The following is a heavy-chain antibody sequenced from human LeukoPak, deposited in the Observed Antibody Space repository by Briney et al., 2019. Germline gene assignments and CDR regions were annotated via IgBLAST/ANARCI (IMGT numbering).Heavy chain of an antibody. D-gene: IGHD3-3*01. Sequence: ASVKVSCKASGGTLSSYAISWVRQAPGQGLEWMGRIIPILGIANYAQKFQGRVTITADKSTSTAYMELSSPRSEDTAVYYCARSPLSGVTLDVWGQGTTVTVSS. CDR2: IIPILGIA. J-gene: IGHJ6*02. CDR3: ARSPLSGVTLDV. CDR1: GGTLSSYA. V-gene: IGHV1-69*04.